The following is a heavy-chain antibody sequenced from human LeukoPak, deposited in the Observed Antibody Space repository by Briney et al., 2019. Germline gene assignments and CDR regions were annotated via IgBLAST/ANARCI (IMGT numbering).Heavy chain of an antibody. CDR1: GGSMSNNY. Sequence: SETLSLTCSVSGGSMSNNYWGWIRQPPGRGLEWIGYISYIGSTSYTPSLKSRVSIFLETPRNQFSLEVSSVIAADTAVYYCARLQSANHDNGYYTGGFYYMDVWGKGTTVTVSS. D-gene: IGHD4-17*01. J-gene: IGHJ6*03. V-gene: IGHV4-59*08. CDR2: ISYIGST. CDR3: ARLQSANHDNGYYTGGFYYMDV.